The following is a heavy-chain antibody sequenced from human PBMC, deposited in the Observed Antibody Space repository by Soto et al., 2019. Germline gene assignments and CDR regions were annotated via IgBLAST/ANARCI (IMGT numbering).Heavy chain of an antibody. V-gene: IGHV4-59*08. CDR3: ARHVVPAANYFAY. CDR1: GGSISSYY. J-gene: IGHJ4*02. CDR2: IYYSGST. Sequence: SETLSLTCTVSGGSISSYYWSWIRQPPGKGLEWIGYIYYSGSTNYNPSLKSRVTISVDTSKNQFSLKLRSGTVADTAVYYCARHVVPAANYFAYWGQGTLVTVSS. D-gene: IGHD2-2*01.